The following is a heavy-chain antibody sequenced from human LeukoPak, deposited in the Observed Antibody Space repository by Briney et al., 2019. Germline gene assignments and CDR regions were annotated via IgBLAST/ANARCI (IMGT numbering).Heavy chain of an antibody. CDR2: IYYSEST. V-gene: IGHV4-31*03. CDR1: GGSFSSGGYY. D-gene: IGHD2-2*01. CDR3: ARAPARDDAFDI. J-gene: IGHJ3*02. Sequence: SEPLSLTCTVSGGSFSSGGYYWTWIRQQPGKVLEWIEYIYYSESTYYNPSLKSRVTISVDTSKNQFSQKLSSVTAADTAVYYCARAPARDDAFDIWGQGTMVTVSS.